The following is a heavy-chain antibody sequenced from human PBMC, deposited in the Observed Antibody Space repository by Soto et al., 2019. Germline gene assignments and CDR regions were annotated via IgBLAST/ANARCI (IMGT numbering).Heavy chain of an antibody. D-gene: IGHD3-22*01. CDR1: GGSFSGYY. V-gene: IGHV4-34*01. CDR3: ARGGRINMIAVVTRPLDY. CDR2: INHSGST. J-gene: IGHJ4*02. Sequence: PSETLSLTCAVYGGSFSGYYWSWIRQPPGKGLEWIGEINHSGSTNYNPSLKSRVTISVDTSKNQFSLKLSSVTAADTAVYYCARGGRINMIAVVTRPLDYWGQGTLVTVSS.